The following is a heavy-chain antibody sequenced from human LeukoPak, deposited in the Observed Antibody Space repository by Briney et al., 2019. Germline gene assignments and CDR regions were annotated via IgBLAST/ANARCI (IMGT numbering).Heavy chain of an antibody. CDR3: ARDMNPTHYFDY. V-gene: IGHV4-38-2*02. Sequence: SETLSLACNVSGYSISSGYYWAWIWQAPGKGLEWIGSIYHSGYTHYNPSLKGRVTISVDTSKNDFSLKLSSVAAADTAIYYCARDMNPTHYFDYWGQGTLVTVSS. CDR1: GYSISSGYY. J-gene: IGHJ4*02. CDR2: IYHSGYT. D-gene: IGHD3-16*01.